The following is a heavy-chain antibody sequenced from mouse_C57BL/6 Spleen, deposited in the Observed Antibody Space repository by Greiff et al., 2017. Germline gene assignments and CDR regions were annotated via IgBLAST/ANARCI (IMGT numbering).Heavy chain of an antibody. V-gene: IGHV1-39*01. Sequence: EVQLQQSGPELVKPGASVKISCKASGYSFTDYNMNWVKQSNGKSLEWIGVINPNYGATSYNQKFKGKATLTVDQSSSTAYLQLNSLTSEDSAVYYCARYPFIITTVVAAGAMDYWGQGTSVTVSS. CDR3: ARYPFIITTVVAAGAMDY. D-gene: IGHD1-1*01. CDR1: GYSFTDYN. J-gene: IGHJ4*01. CDR2: INPNYGAT.